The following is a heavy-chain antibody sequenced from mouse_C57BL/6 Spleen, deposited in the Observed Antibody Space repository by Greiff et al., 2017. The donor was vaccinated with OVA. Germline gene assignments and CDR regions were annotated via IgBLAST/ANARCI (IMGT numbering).Heavy chain of an antibody. CDR1: GYTFTDYE. D-gene: IGHD1-1*01. CDR3: TRDGSSFYYALDY. V-gene: IGHV1-15*01. Sequence: QVQLQQSGAELVRPGASVTLSCKASGYTFTDYEMHWVKQTPVHGLEWIGAIDPETGGTAYNQKFKGKAILTADKSSSTAYMELRSLPSEDSAVYYCTRDGSSFYYALDYWGQGTSVTVAS. CDR2: IDPETGGT. J-gene: IGHJ4*01.